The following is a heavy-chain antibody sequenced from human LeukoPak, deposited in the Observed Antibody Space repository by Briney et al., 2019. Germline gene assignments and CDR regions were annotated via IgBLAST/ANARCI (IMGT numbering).Heavy chain of an antibody. CDR3: ASSPSHYYYMDV. CDR1: GGSISSYY. V-gene: IGHV4-4*09. CDR2: IYTSGST. Sequence: SETLSLTYTVSGGSISSYYWSWIRQPPGKGLEWIGYIYTSGSTNYNPSLKSRVTISVDTSKNQFSLKLSSVTAADTAVYYCASSPSHYYYMDVWGKGTTVTVSS. J-gene: IGHJ6*03.